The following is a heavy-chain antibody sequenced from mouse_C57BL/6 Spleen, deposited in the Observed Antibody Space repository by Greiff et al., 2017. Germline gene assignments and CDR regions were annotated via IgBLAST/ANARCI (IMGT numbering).Heavy chain of an antibody. V-gene: IGHV1-64*01. CDR2: IHPNSGST. J-gene: IGHJ4*01. Sequence: VQLQQSGAELVKPGASVKLSCKASGYTFTSYWMHWVKQRPGQGLEWIGMIHPNSGSTNYNEKFKSKATMTVDKSSSTAYMQLSSLTSEDSAVEYCARSGGERGDYYALDYWGQGTSVTVSS. CDR1: GYTFTSYW. CDR3: ARSGGERGDYYALDY. D-gene: IGHD2-13*01.